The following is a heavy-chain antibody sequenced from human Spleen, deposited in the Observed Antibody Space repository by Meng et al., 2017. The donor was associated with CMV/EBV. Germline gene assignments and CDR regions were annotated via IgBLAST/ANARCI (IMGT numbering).Heavy chain of an antibody. CDR2: ISDYNGST. CDR3: AGVGYGGNFIDY. D-gene: IGHD4-23*01. V-gene: IGHV1-18*01. J-gene: IGHJ4*02. CDR1: GYTVSSDG. Sequence: CRASGYTVSSDGSSWRRQGPGQGLEWMRWISDYNGSTNYAQKLQGRITMTRDTSTSTAYMELRSLRSGDTAVYYCAGVGYGGNFIDYWGQGTLVTVSS.